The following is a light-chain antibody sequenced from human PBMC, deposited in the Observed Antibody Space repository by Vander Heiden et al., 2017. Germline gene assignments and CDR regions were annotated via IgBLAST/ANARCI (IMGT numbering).Light chain of an antibody. Sequence: DLVMTQSPLSLPVTPGEPASISCRSSQSLLYSDGKNRLDWYQQKPGQAPRLLIYLGSNRASGVPDRFSGSGSGTDFTLKISRVEAEDVGVYYCMQSIEAPRTFGQGTKVEIK. CDR1: QSLLYSDGKNR. J-gene: IGKJ1*01. V-gene: IGKV2-28*01. CDR2: LGS. CDR3: MQSIEAPRT.